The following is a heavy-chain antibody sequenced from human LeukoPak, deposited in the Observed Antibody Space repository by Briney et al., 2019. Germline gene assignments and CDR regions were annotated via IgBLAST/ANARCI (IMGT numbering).Heavy chain of an antibody. Sequence: SETLSLTCTVSGVSITTYYWSWIRQPPGKGLEWIGYIYYSGSTYYNPSLKSRVTISVDTSKNQFSLKLSSVTAADTAVYYCARRLSLKRFDPWGQGTLVTVSS. CDR1: GVSITTYY. V-gene: IGHV4-59*08. CDR3: ARRLSLKRFDP. J-gene: IGHJ5*02. CDR2: IYYSGST.